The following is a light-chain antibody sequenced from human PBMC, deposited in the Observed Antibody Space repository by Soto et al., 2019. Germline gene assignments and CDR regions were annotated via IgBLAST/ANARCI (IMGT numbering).Light chain of an antibody. CDR2: RGS. V-gene: IGKV2-28*01. CDR1: QSLLHFDGHNY. J-gene: IGKJ2*01. Sequence: IVMTQSPLSLAVTPGEPASISCRSSQSLLHFDGHNYLDWYLQKPGQSPQLLIYRGSNRASGVPDRCSGSGSGTDYTLKISRVEAGDVGVYYCLQALETAYTFGQGTKLEIK. CDR3: LQALETAYT.